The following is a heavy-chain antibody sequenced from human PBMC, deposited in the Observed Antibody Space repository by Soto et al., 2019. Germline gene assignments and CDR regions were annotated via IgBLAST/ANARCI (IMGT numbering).Heavy chain of an antibody. CDR3: ARAAADYYYYGMDV. J-gene: IGHJ6*02. Sequence: SETLSLTCTVSGGSISSGDYYWSWIRQPQGKGLEWIGYIYYSGSTYYNPSLKSRVTISVDTSKNQFSLKLGSVTAADTAVYYCARAAADYYYYGMDVWGQGTTVTVSS. CDR1: GGSISSGDYY. CDR2: IYYSGST. V-gene: IGHV4-30-4*01. D-gene: IGHD6-13*01.